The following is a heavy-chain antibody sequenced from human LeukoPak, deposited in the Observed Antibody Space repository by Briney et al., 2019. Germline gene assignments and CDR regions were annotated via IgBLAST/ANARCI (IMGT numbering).Heavy chain of an antibody. D-gene: IGHD1-1*01. CDR1: GGSISSSSYY. V-gene: IGHV4-39*07. CDR2: IYYSGST. J-gene: IGHJ6*02. Sequence: SETLSLTCTVSGGSISSSSYYWGWIRQPPGKGLEWIGSIYYSGSTYYNPSLKSRVTMSVDTSKNQFSLKLSSVTAADTAVYYCAGVPLEYYYYGMDVWGQGTTVTVSS. CDR3: AGVPLEYYYYGMDV.